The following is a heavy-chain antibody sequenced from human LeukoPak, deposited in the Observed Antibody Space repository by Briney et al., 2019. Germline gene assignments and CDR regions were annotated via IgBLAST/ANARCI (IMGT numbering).Heavy chain of an antibody. CDR3: AKGQLVLNY. D-gene: IGHD6-13*01. Sequence: GGPLDPPCQAPGSPLRSMALGWAGRLQGRGLEWVSAISGSGGSTYYADSVKGRFTISRDNSKNTLYLQMNSLRAEDTAVYYCAKGQLVLNYWGQGTLVTVSS. CDR1: GSPLRSMA. CDR2: ISGSGGST. J-gene: IGHJ4*02. V-gene: IGHV3-23*01.